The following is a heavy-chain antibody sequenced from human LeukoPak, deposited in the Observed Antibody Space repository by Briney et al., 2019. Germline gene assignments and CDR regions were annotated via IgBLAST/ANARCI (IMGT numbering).Heavy chain of an antibody. CDR1: GFDFGAYE. CDR3: TTLDYHLDS. J-gene: IGHJ4*02. Sequence: GSLRPSCAASGFDFGAYEMNWVRQAPGKGLEWVAYFAGSDTTTYYADSVKGRFTISRYNAKNSLYLQMNSLRAEDAALYYCTTLDYHLDSRGQGTLVTVSS. CDR2: FAGSDTTT. V-gene: IGHV3-48*03. D-gene: IGHD5-12*01.